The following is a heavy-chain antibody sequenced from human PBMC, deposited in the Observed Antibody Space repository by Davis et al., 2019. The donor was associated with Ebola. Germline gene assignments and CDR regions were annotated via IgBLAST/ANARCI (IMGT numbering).Heavy chain of an antibody. D-gene: IGHD2-2*03. V-gene: IGHV3-53*01. J-gene: IGHJ3*02. CDR2: IYSGGKT. Sequence: GGSLRPSCAASGFTVSKHYMSWVRQAPGKGLEWVSIIYSGGKTDYADSVKGRFTISRDNSKNTLYLQMNSLRAEDTAVYYCARDLDRNTWHGMGAFDIWGQGTMVTVSS. CDR1: GFTVSKHY. CDR3: ARDLDRNTWHGMGAFDI.